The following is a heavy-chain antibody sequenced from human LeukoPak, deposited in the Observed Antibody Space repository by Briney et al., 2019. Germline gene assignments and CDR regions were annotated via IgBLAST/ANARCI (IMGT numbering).Heavy chain of an antibody. CDR2: ISTYNGNT. D-gene: IGHD3-16*02. Sequence: ASVKVSCKASGYTFTIYGISWVRQAPGQGLERMGWISTYNGNTNYAQKLQGRVTMTTDTSTSTAYMELRSLRSDDTAVYYCARSLGELSPLGIWGQGTLVTVSS. V-gene: IGHV1-18*01. J-gene: IGHJ4*02. CDR1: GYTFTIYG. CDR3: ARSLGELSPLGI.